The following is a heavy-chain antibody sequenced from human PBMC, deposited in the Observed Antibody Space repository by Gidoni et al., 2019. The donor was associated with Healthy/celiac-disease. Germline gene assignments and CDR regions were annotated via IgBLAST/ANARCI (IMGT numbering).Heavy chain of an antibody. CDR2: ISYDGSNK. CDR1: GFTFSSYA. CDR3: ARTPLRLYYYYGMDV. J-gene: IGHJ6*02. D-gene: IGHD4-17*01. V-gene: IGHV3-30-3*01. Sequence: QVQLVESGGGVVQPGRSLRLSCAASGFTFSSYAMHWVRQAPGKGLEWVAVISYDGSNKYYADSVKGRFTISRDNSKNTLYLQMNSLRAEDTAVYYCARTPLRLYYYYGMDVWGQGTTVTVSS.